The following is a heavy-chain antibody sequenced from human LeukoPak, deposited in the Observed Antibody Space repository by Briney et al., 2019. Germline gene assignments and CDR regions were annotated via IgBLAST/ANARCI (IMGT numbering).Heavy chain of an antibody. V-gene: IGHV3-23*01. D-gene: IGHD1-7*01. Sequence: SGGSLRLSCAASGFTFSSYAMSWVRQAPGKGLEWVSAISGSGGSTYYADSVKGQFTISRDNSKNTLYLQMNSLRAEDTAVYYCAKDLELELPLYFDYWGQGTLVTVSS. CDR3: AKDLELELPLYFDY. J-gene: IGHJ4*02. CDR2: ISGSGGST. CDR1: GFTFSSYA.